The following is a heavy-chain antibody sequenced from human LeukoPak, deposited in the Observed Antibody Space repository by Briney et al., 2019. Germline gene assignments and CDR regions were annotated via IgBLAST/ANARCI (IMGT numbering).Heavy chain of an antibody. Sequence: PGGSLRLSCAASGFSLSSYGMTWVRQAPGKGLEWVSSISSSARTIYYADSVKGRFTISRDNAKNSLYLQMNSLRAEDTAVYYCARCSNSYDTGGYYRCPLDYWGQGTLVTVSS. J-gene: IGHJ4*02. D-gene: IGHD3-22*01. V-gene: IGHV3-48*03. CDR2: ISSSARTI. CDR1: GFSLSSYG. CDR3: ARCSNSYDTGGYYRCPLDY.